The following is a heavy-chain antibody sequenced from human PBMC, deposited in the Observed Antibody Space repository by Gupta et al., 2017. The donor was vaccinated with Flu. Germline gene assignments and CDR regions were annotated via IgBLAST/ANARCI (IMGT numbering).Heavy chain of an antibody. D-gene: IGHD3-3*01. CDR2: IKEDGSEK. CDR3: ARVMRTTIFGVLRPSHLYYGLDV. Sequence: DVQLVESGGGLVQPGGSLRLSCAASGFTFSDYWMTWVRQAPGKGLEWVANIKEDGSEKHYMDSVKGRFTISRDKAKSSVHLQMSSLRAEDTAVYYCARVMRTTIFGVLRPSHLYYGLDVWGQGATVTVSS. J-gene: IGHJ6*02. V-gene: IGHV3-7*01. CDR1: GFTFSDYW.